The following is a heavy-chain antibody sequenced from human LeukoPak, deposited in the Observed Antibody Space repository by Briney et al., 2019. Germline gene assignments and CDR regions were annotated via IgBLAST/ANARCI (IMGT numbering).Heavy chain of an antibody. CDR2: IKSKTDGGTT. CDR1: GFTFSNAW. CDR3: TTDSMVRHYYYYYDMDV. J-gene: IGHJ6*02. V-gene: IGHV3-15*01. Sequence: GGSLRLSCAASGFTFSNAWMSWVRQAPGKGLEWVGRIKSKTDGGTTDYAAPVKGRFTISRDDSKNTLYLQMNSLEAEDTAVYYCTTDSMVRHYYYYYDMDVWGQGTTVTVSS. D-gene: IGHD3-10*01.